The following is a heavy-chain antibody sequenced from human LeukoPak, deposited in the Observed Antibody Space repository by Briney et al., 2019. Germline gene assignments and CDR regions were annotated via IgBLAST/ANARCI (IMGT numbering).Heavy chain of an antibody. D-gene: IGHD3-22*01. J-gene: IGHJ3*02. Sequence: ASVKVSCKASGDTFTSYYMHWVRQAPGQGLEWMGIINPSGDSTSYARKFQGRVTMTRDMSTSTVYMELSSLRSEDTAVYYCARGRHYYDSSDYYYEGDAFDIWGQGTMVTVSS. CDR3: ARGRHYYDSSDYYYEGDAFDI. CDR2: INPSGDST. V-gene: IGHV1-46*01. CDR1: GDTFTSYY.